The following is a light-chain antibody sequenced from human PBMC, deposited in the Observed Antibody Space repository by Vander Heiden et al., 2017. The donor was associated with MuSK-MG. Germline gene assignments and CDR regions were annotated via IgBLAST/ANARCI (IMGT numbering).Light chain of an antibody. Sequence: DIQMTESPSSLSASVGDRVTITCRASQSISSYLNCYQHKPVKAPKLLIYAASSLQSRVPSRFSGRGSGTDFTLSIMRLQPEAFATYYCHQSYSTRNTFGGGTKLEIK. CDR1: QSISSY. CDR2: AAS. J-gene: IGKJ4*01. V-gene: IGKV1-39*01. CDR3: HQSYSTRNT.